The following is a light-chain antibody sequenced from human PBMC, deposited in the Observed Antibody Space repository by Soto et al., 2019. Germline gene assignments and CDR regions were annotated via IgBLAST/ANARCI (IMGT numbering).Light chain of an antibody. CDR2: EVG. CDR1: RSDIGSYNY. CDR3: SSYTARGTRV. Sequence: QSALTQPASVSGSPGQSITISCSGTRSDIGSYNYVAWYQQFPGKTPKLLIYEVGNRPSGVSFRFSGSKSGNTASLTISGLQAEDEADYYCSSYTARGTRVFGTGTKVTVL. J-gene: IGLJ1*01. V-gene: IGLV2-14*01.